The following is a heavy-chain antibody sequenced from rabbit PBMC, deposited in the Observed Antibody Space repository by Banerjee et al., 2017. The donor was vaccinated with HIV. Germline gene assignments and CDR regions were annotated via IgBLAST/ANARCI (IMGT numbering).Heavy chain of an antibody. CDR1: GFSFSNKHV. V-gene: IGHV1S45*01. J-gene: IGHJ4*01. D-gene: IGHD1-1*01. CDR3: ARDLPGVVGWNLNL. Sequence: QEQLVESGGGLVQPEGSLTLTCKASGFSFSNKHVMCWVRQAPGKGLEWIGCINTRSAEDVYASWAKGRFTISKTSSTTVTLQMTSLTAADTATYFCARDLPGVVGWNLNLWGPGTLVTVS. CDR2: INTRSAED.